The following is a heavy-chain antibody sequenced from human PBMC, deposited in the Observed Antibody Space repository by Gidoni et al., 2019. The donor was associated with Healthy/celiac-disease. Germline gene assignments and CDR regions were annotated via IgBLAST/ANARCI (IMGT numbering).Heavy chain of an antibody. D-gene: IGHD5-18*01. CDR2: IYWNDDK. Sequence: QITLKESGPTLVKPTQTLTLTCTFSGFSLSTSGVGVGWIRQPPGKALEWLALIYWNDDKRYSPSLKSRLTITKDTSKNQVVLTMTNMDPVDTATYYCAHSRIQLWGHYYYYGMDVWGQGTTVTVSS. CDR1: GFSLSTSGVG. J-gene: IGHJ6*02. V-gene: IGHV2-5*01. CDR3: AHSRIQLWGHYYYYGMDV.